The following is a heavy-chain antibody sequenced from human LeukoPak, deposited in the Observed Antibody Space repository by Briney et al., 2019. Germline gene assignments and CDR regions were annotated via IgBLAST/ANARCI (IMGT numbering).Heavy chain of an antibody. J-gene: IGHJ4*02. V-gene: IGHV3-74*01. CDR2: INSNGRST. CDR3: AKDSGYSYGHGLDY. Sequence: PGGSLRLSCAASGFTFSSYWMYWVRQVPGKGLVWVSRINSNGRSTNYADSVKGRFTISRDNSKNALFLQMNSLRDEDTAVYYCAKDSGYSYGHGLDYWGQGTLVTVSS. CDR1: GFTFSSYW. D-gene: IGHD5-18*01.